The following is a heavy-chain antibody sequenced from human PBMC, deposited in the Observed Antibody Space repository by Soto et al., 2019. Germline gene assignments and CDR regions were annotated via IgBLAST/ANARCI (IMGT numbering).Heavy chain of an antibody. CDR1: GGSISSGGYY. J-gene: IGHJ5*02. CDR2: IYYSGST. CDR3: AREGGRGSYDYGDYIRWFDP. Sequence: PSETLSLTCTVSGGSISSGGYYWSWIRQHPGKGLEWIGYIYYSGSTYYNPSLKSRVTISVDTSKNQFSLKLSSVTAADTAVYYCAREGGRGSYDYGDYIRWFDPWGQGTLVTVSS. D-gene: IGHD4-17*01. V-gene: IGHV4-31*03.